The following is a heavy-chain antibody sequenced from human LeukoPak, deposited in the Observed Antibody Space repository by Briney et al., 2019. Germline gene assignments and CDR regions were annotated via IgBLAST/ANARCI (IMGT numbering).Heavy chain of an antibody. J-gene: IGHJ6*03. CDR3: ARGIATTYYYYYMDV. CDR1: GYSFTTYW. Sequence: GESLKISFKGSGYSFTTYWIGWVRQVPGKGLEWMGIIYPGDSDTRYSPSFQGQVTISADKSISTAYLQWSSLKASDTAMYYCARGIATTYYYYYMDVWGKGTTVTVSS. V-gene: IGHV5-51*01. CDR2: IYPGDSDT. D-gene: IGHD2-21*01.